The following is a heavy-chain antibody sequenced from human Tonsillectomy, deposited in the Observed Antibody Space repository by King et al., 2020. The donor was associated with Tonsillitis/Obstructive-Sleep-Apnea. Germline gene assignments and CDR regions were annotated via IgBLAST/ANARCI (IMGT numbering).Heavy chain of an antibody. D-gene: IGHD3-10*01. CDR2: IYYSGRT. CDR3: RRGFGAHYYYYMDV. J-gene: IGHJ6*03. V-gene: IGHV4-39*01. CDR1: GGSISSSTYY. Sequence: QLQESGPGLVKSSETLSLTCTVSGGSISSSTYYWDWIRQPPGKGLEWIGSIYYSGRTYYNPSLKSRVTISVDTSKNQFSLKLSSVTAADSAGYYCRRGFGAHYYYYMDVWGKGTTVTVSS.